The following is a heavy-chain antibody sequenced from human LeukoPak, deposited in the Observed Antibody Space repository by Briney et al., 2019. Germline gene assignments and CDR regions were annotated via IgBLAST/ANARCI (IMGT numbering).Heavy chain of an antibody. CDR1: GYTFTGYY. D-gene: IGHD3-9*01. CDR3: ARVGSYDISTVPGGFDP. V-gene: IGHV1-2*02. J-gene: IGHJ5*02. Sequence: ASVKVSCKASGYTFTGYYMHWVRQAPGQGLEWVGWINPNSGGTNYAQKFQGRVTMTRDTSISTAYMELSRLRSDDTAVYYCARVGSYDISTVPGGFDPWGQGTLVTVSS. CDR2: INPNSGGT.